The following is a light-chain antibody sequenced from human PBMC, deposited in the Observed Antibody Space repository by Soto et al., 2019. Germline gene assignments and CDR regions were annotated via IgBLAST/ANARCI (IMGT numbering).Light chain of an antibody. CDR2: AAS. CDR3: QKYSSVPV. Sequence: DIQMTQSQTSLSASVGDRVTITCRASQDIRNFVAWYQQKPGKAPKLLIYAASTLQSGVPSRFSGSGSGTDFTLTINSLQPDDVATYFCQKYSSVPVFGPGTKVEIK. CDR1: QDIRNF. J-gene: IGKJ3*01. V-gene: IGKV1-27*01.